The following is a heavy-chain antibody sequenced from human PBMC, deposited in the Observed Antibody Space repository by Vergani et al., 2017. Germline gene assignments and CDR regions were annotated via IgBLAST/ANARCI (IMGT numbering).Heavy chain of an antibody. CDR2: IDPSDSYT. V-gene: IGHV5-10-1*01. Sequence: EVQLVQSGAEVKKPGESLRISCKGSGYSFTSYWISWVRQMPGKGLEWMGRIDPSDSYTHYSPSFQGHVTISADKSISTAYLQWSSLKASDTAMYYCARQVAVAGEWWSPYYYSGMDVWGQGSTVTVSS. CDR1: GYSFTSYW. CDR3: ARQVAVAGEWWSPYYYSGMDV. D-gene: IGHD6-19*01. J-gene: IGHJ6*02.